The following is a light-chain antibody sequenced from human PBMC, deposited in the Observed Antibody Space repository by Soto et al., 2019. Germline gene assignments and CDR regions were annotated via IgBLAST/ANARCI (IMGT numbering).Light chain of an antibody. CDR2: DAS. J-gene: IGKJ4*01. Sequence: EIVLTQSPATLSLSPGNRATLSCRASESVSRYLAWYQQKPGQAPRLLIYDASSRADGIPARFSGSGSGTDFTLTITSLEPEDFAVYYCQQRSDWPSTCGGGTKVEIK. CDR1: ESVSRY. CDR3: QQRSDWPST. V-gene: IGKV3-11*01.